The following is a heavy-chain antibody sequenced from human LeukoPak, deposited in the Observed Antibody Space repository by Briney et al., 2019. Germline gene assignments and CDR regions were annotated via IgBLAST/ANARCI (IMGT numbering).Heavy chain of an antibody. J-gene: IGHJ4*02. V-gene: IGHV3-23*01. D-gene: IGHD5-24*01. CDR1: GFTFSSYE. CDR3: AKVRDGYNLAFDY. Sequence: GGSLRLSCAASGFTFSSYEMNWVRQAPGKGLEWVSAISGSGGSTYYADSVKGRFTISRDNSKNTLYLQMNSLRAEDTAVYYCAKVRDGYNLAFDYWGQGTLVTVSS. CDR2: ISGSGGST.